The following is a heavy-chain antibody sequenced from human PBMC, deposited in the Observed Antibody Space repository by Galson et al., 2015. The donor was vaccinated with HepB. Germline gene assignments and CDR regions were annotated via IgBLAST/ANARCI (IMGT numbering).Heavy chain of an antibody. D-gene: IGHD6-13*01. CDR1: GYTFTGYY. V-gene: IGHV1-2*04. J-gene: IGHJ5*02. CDR3: ARERTSIAAAGTGPDRRPEFDP. CDR2: INPNSGGT. Sequence: SVKVSCKASGYTFTGYYMHWVRQAPGQGLEWMGWINPNSGGTNYAQKFQGWVTMTRDTSISTAYMELSRLRSDDTAVYYCARERTSIAAAGTGPDRRPEFDPWGQGTLVTVSS.